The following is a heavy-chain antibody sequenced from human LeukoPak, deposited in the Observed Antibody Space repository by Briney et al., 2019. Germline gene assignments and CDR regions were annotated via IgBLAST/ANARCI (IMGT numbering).Heavy chain of an antibody. D-gene: IGHD6-19*01. J-gene: IGHJ4*02. CDR1: GFTVSSYA. V-gene: IGHV3-30*04. CDR3: ARGVRIAVAGYIDC. Sequence: GGSLRLSCAASGFTVSSYAMHWVRRASSKGLEWVAAISYDGSNKKYADSVKGRFTISRDNSKNTLYLQMNSLRSDDTAVYYCARGVRIAVAGYIDCWGQGTLVTVSS. CDR2: ISYDGSNK.